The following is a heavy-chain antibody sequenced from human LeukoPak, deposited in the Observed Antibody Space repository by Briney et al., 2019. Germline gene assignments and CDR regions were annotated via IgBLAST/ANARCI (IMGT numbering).Heavy chain of an antibody. Sequence: GGSLRLSCAASGFTFSNYAFHWVRQAPGKGLEWVAVMSYDGINKYYRDSVKGRFTISRDISKSTLYLQMNSLRAEGTAVYYCARGYCTTTSCYIDYWGQGSLVTVSS. D-gene: IGHD2-2*02. J-gene: IGHJ4*02. V-gene: IGHV3-30*04. CDR1: GFTFSNYA. CDR2: MSYDGINK. CDR3: ARGYCTTTSCYIDY.